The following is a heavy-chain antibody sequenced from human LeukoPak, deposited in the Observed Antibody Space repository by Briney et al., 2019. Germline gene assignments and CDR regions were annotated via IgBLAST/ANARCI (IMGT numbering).Heavy chain of an antibody. Sequence: SVKVSCKASGGTFSRDAISWVRQAPGQGLEWMGGIIPIFGTANYAQKFQGRVTITTDESTSTAYMELSSLRSEDTAVHYCATPYYDSSGYHALDYWGQGTLVTVSS. CDR2: IIPIFGTA. CDR1: GGTFSRDA. D-gene: IGHD3-22*01. V-gene: IGHV1-69*05. J-gene: IGHJ4*02. CDR3: ATPYYDSSGYHALDY.